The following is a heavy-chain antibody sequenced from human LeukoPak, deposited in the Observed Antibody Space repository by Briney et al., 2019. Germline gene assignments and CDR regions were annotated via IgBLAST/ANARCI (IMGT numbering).Heavy chain of an antibody. J-gene: IGHJ4*02. Sequence: PSETLSLTCTVSGDSISSYYWSWIRQPPGKGLEWIGYIYYSGSTNYNPSLKSRVTISVDTSKNQFSLKLSSVTAADTAVYYCARGGIAVAGTVPLFDYWGQGTLVTVSS. V-gene: IGHV4-59*01. CDR3: ARGGIAVAGTVPLFDY. CDR1: GDSISSYY. D-gene: IGHD6-19*01. CDR2: IYYSGST.